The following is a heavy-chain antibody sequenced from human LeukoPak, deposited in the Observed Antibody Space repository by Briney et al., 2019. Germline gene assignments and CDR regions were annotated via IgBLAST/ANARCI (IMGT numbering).Heavy chain of an antibody. CDR1: GYSFTSYW. D-gene: IGHD3-22*01. CDR3: ARNYYDSYNYFDY. J-gene: IGHJ4*02. Sequence: GESLKISCKGSGYSFTSYWIGWVRQMPGKGLEWMGIIYPGDSDTRYSPSFQGQVTISADKSISTAYLRWSSLKASDTAMYYCARNYYDSYNYFDYWGQGTLVTVSS. CDR2: IYPGDSDT. V-gene: IGHV5-51*01.